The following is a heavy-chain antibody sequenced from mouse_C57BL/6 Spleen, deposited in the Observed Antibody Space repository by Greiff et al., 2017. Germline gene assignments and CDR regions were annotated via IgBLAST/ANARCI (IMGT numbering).Heavy chain of an antibody. V-gene: IGHV1-80*01. CDR1: GYAFSSYW. CDR3: AREGVGKNYFDY. D-gene: IGHD1-3*01. Sequence: QVQLQQSGAELVKPGASVKISCKASGYAFSSYWMNWVKQRPGKGLEWIGQIYPGDGDTNYNGKFKGKATLTADKSSSAAYMQLSSLTSEDSAVCFCAREGVGKNYFDYWGKGTTLTVSS. CDR2: IYPGDGDT. J-gene: IGHJ2*01.